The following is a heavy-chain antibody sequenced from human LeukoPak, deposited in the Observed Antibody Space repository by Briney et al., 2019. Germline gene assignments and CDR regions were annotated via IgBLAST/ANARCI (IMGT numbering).Heavy chain of an antibody. J-gene: IGHJ4*02. CDR3: ARGGHGHTQNDY. CDR2: INPNTGGT. D-gene: IGHD5-24*01. CDR1: GYTFKDYH. Sequence: ASVKVSCKVSGYTFKDYHLHCERQAPGQGLEWMGWINPNTGGTNYAQNFQGRVTMTRDTSITTSYMELSSLLSDDTALYYCARGGHGHTQNDYWGQGTLVTVSS. V-gene: IGHV1-2*02.